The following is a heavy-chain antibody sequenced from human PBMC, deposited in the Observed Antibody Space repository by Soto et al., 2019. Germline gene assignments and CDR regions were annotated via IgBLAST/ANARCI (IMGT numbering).Heavy chain of an antibody. Sequence: PGGSLRLSCVASGFTFSSYEMNWVRQAPGKGLEWVSYISSGGGTIYYADSVKGRFSISRDNAKNSLYLQINSLRAEDTAVYYCARERWGSGSRSLDYWGQGTLVTVSS. CDR3: ARERWGSGSRSLDY. CDR2: ISSGGGTI. D-gene: IGHD3-10*01. CDR1: GFTFSSYE. V-gene: IGHV3-48*03. J-gene: IGHJ4*02.